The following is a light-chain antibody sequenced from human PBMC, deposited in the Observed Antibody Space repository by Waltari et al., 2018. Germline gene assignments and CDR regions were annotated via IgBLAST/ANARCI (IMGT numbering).Light chain of an antibody. Sequence: DIQMTQSPSSLSTCVGDRVTISCRASQDISSYLNWYQQKAGKAPKLLITAGSTLQSGVSSRFSGSGSGTDFTLTITSVQPEDSAYYYCQLSYTPPHTFGQGTKVEIK. CDR2: AGS. CDR3: QLSYTPPHT. V-gene: IGKV1-39*01. CDR1: QDISSY. J-gene: IGKJ2*01.